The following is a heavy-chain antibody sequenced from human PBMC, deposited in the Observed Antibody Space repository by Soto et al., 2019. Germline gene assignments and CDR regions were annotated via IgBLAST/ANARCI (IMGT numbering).Heavy chain of an antibody. J-gene: IGHJ6*02. CDR1: GFTFYNSW. Sequence: DVQLVESGGGLVKPGGSLRLSCAASGFTFYNSWMNWVRQAPGKGLEWVGRIKRNSDGGRTDYAASVKGRFTISRDDSENTLYLQMNSLKTEDTAVYYCTTVSVEGVWGQGTTVSVSS. CDR2: IKRNSDGGRT. D-gene: IGHD2-15*01. V-gene: IGHV3-15*07. CDR3: TTVSVEGV.